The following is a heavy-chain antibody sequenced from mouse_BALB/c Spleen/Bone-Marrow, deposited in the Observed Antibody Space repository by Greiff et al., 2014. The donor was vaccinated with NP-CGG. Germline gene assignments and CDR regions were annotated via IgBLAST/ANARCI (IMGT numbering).Heavy chain of an antibody. V-gene: IGHV14-3*02. CDR2: IDPANGNT. CDR1: GFNIKDTY. D-gene: IGHD2-1*01. CDR3: FRSFFYYLFFDY. J-gene: IGHJ2*01. Sequence: EVKLEESGAELVKPGASVKLSCTASGFNIKDTYMHWVKQRPEQGLEWIGRIDPANGNTKYDPKFQGKATVTADTSSNTAYLQLSSLTSEATAVYYCFRSFFYYLFFDYWGQGTTLTVSS.